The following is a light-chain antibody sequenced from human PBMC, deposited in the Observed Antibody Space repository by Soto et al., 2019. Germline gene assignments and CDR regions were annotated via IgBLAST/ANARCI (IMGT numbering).Light chain of an antibody. Sequence: QSALTQPPSASGSPGQSVTISCTGTNSDVGGYNYVSWYQHHPGKAPKLMICDVSKRPSGVPDRFSGSKSGNTASLTVSGLQAEDEADYYCAAWDDSLNGYVFGAATKLTVL. CDR2: DVS. J-gene: IGLJ1*01. CDR1: NSDVGGYNY. V-gene: IGLV2-8*01. CDR3: AAWDDSLNGYV.